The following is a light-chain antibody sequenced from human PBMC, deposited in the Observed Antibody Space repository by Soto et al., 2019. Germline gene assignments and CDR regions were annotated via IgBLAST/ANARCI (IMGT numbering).Light chain of an antibody. CDR2: AAS. J-gene: IGKJ1*01. CDR1: QSISNH. CDR3: QQSYSSPPT. V-gene: IGKV1-39*01. Sequence: DIQMTQSPSSLSASVEDRVIITCRASQSISNHLNWYQQKPGKAPKLLIFAASSLQSGVPSRSSGSRSGTDFTLTISSLQPEDFATYYCQQSYSSPPTFGQGTKVDIK.